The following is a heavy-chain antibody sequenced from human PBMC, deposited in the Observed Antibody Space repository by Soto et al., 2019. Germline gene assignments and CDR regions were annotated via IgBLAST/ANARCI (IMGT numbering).Heavy chain of an antibody. V-gene: IGHV3-30*18. Sequence: HPGGSLRLSCAASGFTFSSYGVHWVRQAPGKGLEWVASVSYDGSNKHYADSVKGRFTISRDNSRNTLDLQMNSLRAEDTAVYYCAKDTYYYDRSGYYTYDHWGQGT. J-gene: IGHJ4*02. CDR3: AKDTYYYDRSGYYTYDH. D-gene: IGHD3-22*01. CDR1: GFTFSSYG. CDR2: VSYDGSNK.